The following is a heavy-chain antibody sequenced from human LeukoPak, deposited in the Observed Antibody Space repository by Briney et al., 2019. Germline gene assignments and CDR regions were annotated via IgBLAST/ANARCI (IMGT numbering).Heavy chain of an antibody. CDR3: ARARGVGYYFDY. V-gene: IGHV4-4*02. J-gene: IGHJ4*02. D-gene: IGHD3-10*01. Sequence: PSGTLSLTCAVSGGSISSSNWWSWGRSPPGKGLEWIGEIYHSGSTNYNPSLKGRVTISVDKSKNQFSLKLSSVTAADTAVYYCARARGVGYYFDYWGQGTLVTVSS. CDR1: GGSISSSNW. CDR2: IYHSGST.